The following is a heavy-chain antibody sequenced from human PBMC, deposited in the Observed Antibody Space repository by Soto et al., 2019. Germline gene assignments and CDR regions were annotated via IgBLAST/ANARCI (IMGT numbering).Heavy chain of an antibody. J-gene: IGHJ4*02. CDR3: AHRGPYDSSGYRVKDFDS. CDR1: GFSLSTSGVG. D-gene: IGHD3-22*01. CDR2: IYWDDDK. Sequence: SGPTLVNPTQTLTLTCTFSGFSLSTSGVGVGWIRQPPGKALEWLALIYWDDDKRYSPSLKSRLTITKDTSKNQVVLTMTNMDPVDTATYYCAHRGPYDSSGYRVKDFDSWGQGTLVTVSS. V-gene: IGHV2-5*02.